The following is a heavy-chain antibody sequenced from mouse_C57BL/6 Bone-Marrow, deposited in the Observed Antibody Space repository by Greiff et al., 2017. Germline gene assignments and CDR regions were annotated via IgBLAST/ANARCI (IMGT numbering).Heavy chain of an antibody. CDR1: GYTFTDYE. D-gene: IGHD5-1*01. J-gene: IGHJ2*01. CDR2: IDPETGGT. V-gene: IGHV1-15*01. CDR3: TRENEYSGRIQ. Sequence: QVQLKESGAELVRPGASVTLSCKASGYTFTDYEMHWVKQTPVHGLEWIGAIDPETGGTAYNQKFKGKAILTADKSSSTAYMELRSLTSEDSAVYYCTRENEYSGRIQRGQGTPLT.